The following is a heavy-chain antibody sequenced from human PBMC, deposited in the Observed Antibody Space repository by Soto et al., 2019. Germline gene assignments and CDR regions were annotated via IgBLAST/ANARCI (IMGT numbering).Heavy chain of an antibody. CDR2: IFYDGSEK. V-gene: IGHV3-33*01. CDR1: GFMFDSYG. CDR3: AREPGRIAVAGFDY. J-gene: IGHJ4*02. D-gene: IGHD6-19*01. Sequence: QVQLVESGGGVVQPGRSLRLSCVASGFMFDSYGMHWVRQAPGKGLEWVAIIFYDGSEKYHADSVKGRFTISRDNSKNTLYRQMNSLRAEDTALYDCAREPGRIAVAGFDYWGQGTLVPVSS.